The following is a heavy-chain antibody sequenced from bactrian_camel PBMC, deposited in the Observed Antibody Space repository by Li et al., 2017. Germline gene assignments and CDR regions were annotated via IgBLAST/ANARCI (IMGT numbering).Heavy chain of an antibody. CDR3: AAHLIYGVACSNYDGRFFGY. D-gene: IGHD4*01. CDR1: GFTYSTYC. CDR2: SISGPSGT. J-gene: IGHJ6*01. V-gene: IGHV3S26*01. Sequence: HVQLVESGGALVQPGGSLRISCTASGFTYSTYCMGWFRQAPGKEREGVASISGPSGTSYADSVKGRFTISKDNVKNTLYLQMNSLKPEDTATYYCAAHLIYGVACSNYDGRFFGYWGQGTQVTVS.